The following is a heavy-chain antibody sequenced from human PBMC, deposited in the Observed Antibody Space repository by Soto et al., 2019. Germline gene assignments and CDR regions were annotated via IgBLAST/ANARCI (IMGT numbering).Heavy chain of an antibody. CDR1: GASVRSSRFY. D-gene: IGHD2-21*02. CDR2: IVSSGAM. Sequence: PSETLSLTCSVSGASVRSSRFYWGWMRHTPGKGLEWIGSIVSSGAMHPNPSLRSRIDSSLDSSQNKLSLDLFSVTAADTSVYYCARQETAWGSHDLSPFGHWGQGILVTVAS. CDR3: ARQETAWGSHDLSPFGH. J-gene: IGHJ4*02. V-gene: IGHV4-39*01.